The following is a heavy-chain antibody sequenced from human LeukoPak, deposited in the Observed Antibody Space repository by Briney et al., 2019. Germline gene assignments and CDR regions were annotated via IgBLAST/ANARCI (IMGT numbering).Heavy chain of an antibody. CDR2: VRSDGGGT. CDR1: GFTLSTYA. CDR3: ARCTTASSGWCNWLDP. D-gene: IGHD3-22*01. V-gene: IGHV3-23*01. J-gene: IGHJ5*02. Sequence: GGSLRLSCAASGFTLSTYAMSWVRQAPGKGLAWVASVRSDGGGTHYADSVKGRFTISRDTSKNILYLQMNSLRAEDTAIYYCARCTTASSGWCNWLDPWGQGTLVTVSS.